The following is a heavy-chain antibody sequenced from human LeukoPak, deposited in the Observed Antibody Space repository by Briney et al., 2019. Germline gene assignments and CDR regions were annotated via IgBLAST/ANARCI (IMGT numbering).Heavy chain of an antibody. V-gene: IGHV4-39*01. Sequence: SETLPLTCTVSGGSISSSSYYWGWIRQPPGKGLEWIGNIYYSGSTYYNPSLKSRVTISVDTSKNQFSLKLSSVTAADTAVYYCARHRRSDIVMVTAIDYWGQGTLVTVSS. CDR2: IYYSGST. CDR3: ARHRRSDIVMVTAIDY. D-gene: IGHD2-21*02. CDR1: GGSISSSSYY. J-gene: IGHJ4*02.